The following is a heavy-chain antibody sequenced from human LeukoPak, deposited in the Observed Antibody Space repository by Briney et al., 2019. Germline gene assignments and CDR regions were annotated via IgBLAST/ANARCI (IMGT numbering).Heavy chain of an antibody. CDR1: GFTFSSYG. D-gene: IGHD3-3*01. V-gene: IGHV3-30*02. Sequence: GGSLRLSCAASGFTFSSYGMHWVRQAPGKGLEWVAFIRYDGSNKYYADSVKGRFTISRDNSKNTLYLQMNSLRAEDTAVYYCAKDQRRHYDFWSGYLPPHDAFDIWGRGTMVTVSS. J-gene: IGHJ3*02. CDR3: AKDQRRHYDFWSGYLPPHDAFDI. CDR2: IRYDGSNK.